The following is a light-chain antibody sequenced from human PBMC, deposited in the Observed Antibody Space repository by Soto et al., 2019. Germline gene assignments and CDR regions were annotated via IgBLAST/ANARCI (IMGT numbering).Light chain of an antibody. V-gene: IGKV1-27*01. J-gene: IGKJ3*01. Sequence: DIQMTQSPSSLSASVGDRVTITGRASQDIRDYLVWYQQRPGKVPSLLIYAASTLQSGVPSRFSGSGFGTDFTLTISSLQSEDVATYYCQKYGGAPYTFGPGTKVDLK. CDR1: QDIRDY. CDR3: QKYGGAPYT. CDR2: AAS.